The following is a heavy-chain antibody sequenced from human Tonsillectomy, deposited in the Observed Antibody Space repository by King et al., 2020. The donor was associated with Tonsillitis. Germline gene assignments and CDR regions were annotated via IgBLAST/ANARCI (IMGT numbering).Heavy chain of an antibody. CDR1: GFTFSSYG. CDR3: ARDSSYYDFWSGYYRQTRPDY. CDR2: IWYDGSNK. V-gene: IGHV3-33*08. D-gene: IGHD3-3*01. J-gene: IGHJ4*02. Sequence: VQLVESGGGVVQPGRSLRLSCAASGFTFSSYGMHWVRQAPGKGLEWVAVIWYDGSNKYYEDSVKGRFTISRDNSKNTLYLQMNSLRAEDTAVYYCARDSSYYDFWSGYYRQTRPDYWGQGTLVTVSS.